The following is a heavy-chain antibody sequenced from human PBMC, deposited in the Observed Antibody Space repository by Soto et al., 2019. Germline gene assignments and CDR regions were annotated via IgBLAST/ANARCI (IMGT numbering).Heavy chain of an antibody. Sequence: TSETLSLTCGVSGDTISTGGYSWAWIRQPPGKALEWIGYIYYSGSTYYNPSLKSRVTMSVDTSKNQFSLKLTSVTAADTAVYYCARARATIAAAAIFDCWGQGTLVTVSS. V-gene: IGHV4-31*11. CDR3: ARARATIAAAAIFDC. J-gene: IGHJ4*02. CDR1: GDTISTGGYS. D-gene: IGHD6-13*01. CDR2: IYYSGST.